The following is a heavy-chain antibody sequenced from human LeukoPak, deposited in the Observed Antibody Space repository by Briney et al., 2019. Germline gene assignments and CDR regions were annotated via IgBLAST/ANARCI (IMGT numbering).Heavy chain of an antibody. Sequence: GASVKVSCKASGYTFTSYGISWVRQAPGQGLEWMGWISAYNGNTNYAQKLQGRVTMTTDTSTSTAYMELRSLRSDDTAVYYCARLPSARGSGYNWFDPWGQGTLVTVSS. J-gene: IGHJ5*02. CDR2: ISAYNGNT. D-gene: IGHD3-10*01. V-gene: IGHV1-18*01. CDR3: ARLPSARGSGYNWFDP. CDR1: GYTFTSYG.